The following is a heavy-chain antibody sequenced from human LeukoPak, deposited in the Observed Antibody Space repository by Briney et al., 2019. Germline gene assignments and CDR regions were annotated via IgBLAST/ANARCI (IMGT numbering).Heavy chain of an antibody. CDR1: GGSFSGYY. CDR3: AREWPYGDYQIDP. D-gene: IGHD4-17*01. V-gene: IGHV4-4*07. J-gene: IGHJ5*02. Sequence: KTSETLSLTCAVYGGSFSGYYWSWIRQPAGKGLEWIGRIYTSGSTNYNPSLKSRVTISVDTSKNQFSLKLSSVTAADTAVYYCAREWPYGDYQIDPWGQGTLVTVSS. CDR2: IYTSGST.